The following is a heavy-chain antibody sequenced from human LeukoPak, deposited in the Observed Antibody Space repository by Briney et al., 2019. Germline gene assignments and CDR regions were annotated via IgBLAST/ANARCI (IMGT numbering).Heavy chain of an antibody. CDR2: INHSGST. CDR3: ARVGGGLDYGDYVDY. D-gene: IGHD4-17*01. CDR1: GGSFSGYY. Sequence: PSETLSLTCAVYGGSFSGYYWSWIRQPPGKGLEWIGEINHSGSTNYNPSLKSRVTISVDTSKNQFSLKLSSVTAADTAVYYCARVGGGLDYGDYVDYWGQGTLVTVSS. V-gene: IGHV4-34*01. J-gene: IGHJ4*02.